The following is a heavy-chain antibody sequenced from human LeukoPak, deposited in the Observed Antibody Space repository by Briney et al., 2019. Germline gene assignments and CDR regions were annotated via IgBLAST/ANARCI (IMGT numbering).Heavy chain of an antibody. Sequence: SETLSLTCTVSGGSISSYYWSWLRQPPGKGLEWIGYIYYSGSTNYNPSLKSRVTISVDTSKNQFSLKLSSVTAADTAVYYCARQRAGYTTGWYSFDYWGRGTRVTVSS. CDR1: GGSISSYY. CDR2: IYYSGST. D-gene: IGHD6-19*01. J-gene: IGHJ4*02. CDR3: ARQRAGYTTGWYSFDY. V-gene: IGHV4-59*08.